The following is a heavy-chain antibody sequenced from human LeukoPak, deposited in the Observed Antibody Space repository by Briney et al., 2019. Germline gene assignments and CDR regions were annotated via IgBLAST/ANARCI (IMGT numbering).Heavy chain of an antibody. CDR3: ARGRDDNSGYYYGSFDY. Sequence: SVKVSCKASGGTFSSYAISWVRQAPGQGLEWMGGIIPIFGTANYAQKFQGRVTITADESTSTAYMELSSLRSEDTAVYYCARGRDDNSGYYYGSFDYWGQGTLVTVSS. V-gene: IGHV1-69*13. CDR1: GGTFSSYA. CDR2: IIPIFGTA. J-gene: IGHJ4*02. D-gene: IGHD3-22*01.